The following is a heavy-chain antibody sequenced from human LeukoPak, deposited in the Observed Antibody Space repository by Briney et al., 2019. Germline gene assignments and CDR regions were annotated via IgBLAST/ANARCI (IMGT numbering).Heavy chain of an antibody. CDR2: ISGSGGST. D-gene: IGHD3-22*01. J-gene: IGHJ4*02. V-gene: IGHV3-23*01. CDR1: GFTFSNYA. CDR3: AKDRSGYSYFAY. Sequence: GGSLRLSCAASGFTFSNYAMNWVRQAPGKGLEWVSVISGSGGSTYYTDSVKGRFTISRDNSKNTLYLQMNSLRAEDTAVYYCAKDRSGYSYFAYWGQGVLVTVSS.